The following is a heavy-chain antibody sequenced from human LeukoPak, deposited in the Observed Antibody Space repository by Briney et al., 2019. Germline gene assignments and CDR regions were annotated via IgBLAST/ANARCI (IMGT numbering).Heavy chain of an antibody. D-gene: IGHD6-13*01. V-gene: IGHV3-21*01. CDR2: ITPTSSHT. CDR1: GFTFSTYS. Sequence: TGGSLRLSCAASGFTFSTYSMNWVRQAPGKGLEWVSSITPTSSHTFYVDSMKGRFTISRDNAKNSLYLQLNTLRAEYTAVYYCASEAAGYIDYWGQGTLVTVSS. CDR3: ASEAAGYIDY. J-gene: IGHJ4*02.